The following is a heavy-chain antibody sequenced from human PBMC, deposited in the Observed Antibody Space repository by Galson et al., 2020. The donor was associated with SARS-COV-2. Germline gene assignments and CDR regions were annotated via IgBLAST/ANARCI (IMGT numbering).Heavy chain of an antibody. CDR2: IAYDGREK. J-gene: IGHJ3*02. CDR1: GFSVSNYA. D-gene: IGHD1-1*01. V-gene: IGHV3-30*16. CDR3: ARDDYKWNINVVFDM. Sequence: AGSLRLSCAASGFSVSNYAMHWVRQAPGKGLEWVAVIAYDGREKYYADSVKGRFTISRDNSKKTVHVQMTSLRSEDTAVYYCARDDYKWNINVVFDMWGQGTMVTVSS.